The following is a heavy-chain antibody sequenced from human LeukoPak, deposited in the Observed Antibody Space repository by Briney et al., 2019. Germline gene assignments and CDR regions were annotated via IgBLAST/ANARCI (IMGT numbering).Heavy chain of an antibody. CDR3: AKDTYYYGSGSYYNGIDY. Sequence: SQTLSLTCAISGDSVSSNSAAWNWIRQSPSRGLEWLVRTYYRSKWYNDYAVSVKSRITINPDTSKNQFSLQLNSVTPEDTAVYYCAKDTYYYGSGSYYNGIDYWGQGTLVTVSS. J-gene: IGHJ4*02. D-gene: IGHD3-10*01. CDR1: GDSVSSNSAA. V-gene: IGHV6-1*01. CDR2: TYYRSKWYN.